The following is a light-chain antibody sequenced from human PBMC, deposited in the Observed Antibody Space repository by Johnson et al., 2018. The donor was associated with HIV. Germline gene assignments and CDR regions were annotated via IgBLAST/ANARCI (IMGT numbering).Light chain of an antibody. CDR2: ENN. J-gene: IGLJ1*01. V-gene: IGLV1-51*02. CDR1: SSNIGNNY. CDR3: GTWDSSLSSYV. Sequence: QSVLKQPPSVSAAPGQKVTISCSGSSSNIGNNYVSWYQQLPGTAPKLLIYENNKRPSGIPDRFSGSKSGTSATLGITGLQTGDEADYYCGTWDSSLSSYVFGSGTQVTDL.